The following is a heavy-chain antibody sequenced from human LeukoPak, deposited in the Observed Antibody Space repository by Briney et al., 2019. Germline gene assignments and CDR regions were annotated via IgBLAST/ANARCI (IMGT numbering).Heavy chain of an antibody. Sequence: SETLSLTCAVYGGSFSGYYWGWIRQPPGKGLEWIGEINHSGSTNYNPSLKSRVTISVDTSKNQFSLKLSSVTAADTAVHYCARGLRGYSYGYEDYWGQGTLVTVSS. CDR3: ARGLRGYSYGYEDY. CDR2: INHSGST. J-gene: IGHJ4*02. D-gene: IGHD5-18*01. V-gene: IGHV4-34*01. CDR1: GGSFSGYY.